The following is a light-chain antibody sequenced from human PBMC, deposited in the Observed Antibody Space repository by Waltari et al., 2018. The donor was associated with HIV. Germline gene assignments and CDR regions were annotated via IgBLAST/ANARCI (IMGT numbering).Light chain of an antibody. Sequence: QSALTQPPSASGSPGQSVTISCTGTSSDVGGYNYVSWYQQHPGKAPKLMIYEVSKRPSWVPDRFSGSRSGNAASLTVSGLQAEDEADYYCSSYAGSNNLEVFGTGTKVTVL. J-gene: IGLJ1*01. CDR2: EVS. CDR3: SSYAGSNNLEV. CDR1: SSDVGGYNY. V-gene: IGLV2-8*01.